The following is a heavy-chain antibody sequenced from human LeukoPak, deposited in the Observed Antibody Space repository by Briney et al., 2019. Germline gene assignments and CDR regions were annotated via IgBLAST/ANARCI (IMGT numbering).Heavy chain of an antibody. CDR3: ARDVLRYFDWLLKPSHFDY. CDR2: INHSGST. V-gene: IGHV4-34*01. Sequence: PSETLSLTCAVYGGSFSGYYWSWIRQPPGKGLEWIGEINHSGSTNYNPSLKSRVTISVDTSKNQFSLKLSSVTAADTAVYYCARDVLRYFDWLLKPSHFDYWGQGTLVTVSS. CDR1: GGSFSGYY. J-gene: IGHJ4*02. D-gene: IGHD3-9*01.